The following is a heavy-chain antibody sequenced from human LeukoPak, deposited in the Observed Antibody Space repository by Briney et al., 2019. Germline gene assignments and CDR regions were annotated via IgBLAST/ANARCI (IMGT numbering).Heavy chain of an antibody. D-gene: IGHD6-13*01. CDR3: ARGWAGAAAGHPLVDY. V-gene: IGHV1-2*02. J-gene: IGHJ4*02. CDR1: GYTFTGYY. Sequence: ASVKVSCKASGYTFTGYYMHWVRQAPGQGLEWMGWMNPNSGGTNYAQKFQGRVTMIRDTSISTAYMELSRLRSDDTAVYYCARGWAGAAAGHPLVDYWGQGTLVTVSS. CDR2: MNPNSGGT.